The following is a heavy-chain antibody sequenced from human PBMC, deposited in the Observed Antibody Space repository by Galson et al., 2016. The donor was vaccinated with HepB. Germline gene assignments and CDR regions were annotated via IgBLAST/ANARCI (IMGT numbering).Heavy chain of an antibody. CDR1: GGSVTSGGYY. J-gene: IGHJ4*02. CDR2: ISYSGRA. CDR3: AGSWLMGGYFDY. D-gene: IGHD2-8*01. V-gene: IGHV4-31*03. Sequence: LSLTCTVSGGSVTSGGYYWSRIRQHPGKGLEWIGYISYSGRADYNPSLKSRITISVDTSKNQFSLKLSSVTAADTAVYYCAGSWLMGGYFDYWGQGTLVT.